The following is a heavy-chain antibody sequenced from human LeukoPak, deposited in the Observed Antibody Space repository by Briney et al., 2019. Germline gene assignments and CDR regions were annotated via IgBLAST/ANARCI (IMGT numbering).Heavy chain of an antibody. CDR3: AREIRDGIDAFDI. Sequence: PSETLSLTCTVSGGSISSYYWSWIRQPPGKGLEWIGYIYYRGSTNYNPSLKSRVTISVDTSKNQFSLKLSSVTAADTAVYYCAREIRDGIDAFDIWGQGTVVTVSS. J-gene: IGHJ3*02. V-gene: IGHV4-59*01. CDR2: IYYRGST. D-gene: IGHD1-1*01. CDR1: GGSISSYY.